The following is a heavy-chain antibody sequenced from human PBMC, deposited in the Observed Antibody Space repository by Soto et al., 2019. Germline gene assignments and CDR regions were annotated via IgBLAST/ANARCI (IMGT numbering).Heavy chain of an antibody. CDR3: ARVGSTGFDP. Sequence: PSETLSLTCTVSGGSISSHYWSWIRQPPGKGLEWIGYIYYSGSTNYNPSLKRRVTISVDTSKNRFSLKLSSVTAADTAVYYCARVGSTGFDPWGQGTLVTVSS. CDR1: GGSISSHY. D-gene: IGHD1-26*01. V-gene: IGHV4-59*11. CDR2: IYYSGST. J-gene: IGHJ5*02.